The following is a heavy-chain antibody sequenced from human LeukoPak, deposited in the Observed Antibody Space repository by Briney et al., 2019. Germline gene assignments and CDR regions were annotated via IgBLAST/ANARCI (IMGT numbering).Heavy chain of an antibody. D-gene: IGHD3-3*01. V-gene: IGHV5-51*01. J-gene: IGHJ5*02. CDR3: ARHNTIFGVVGGWFDP. CDR2: IYPGDSDT. Sequence: GESLKISCKGSGYSFTSYWIGWVRQMPGKGLEWMGIIYPGDSDTRYSPSFQGQVTISADKSISTAYLQWSSLKASDTAMYYCARHNTIFGVVGGWFDPWGQGTLVTVSS. CDR1: GYSFTSYW.